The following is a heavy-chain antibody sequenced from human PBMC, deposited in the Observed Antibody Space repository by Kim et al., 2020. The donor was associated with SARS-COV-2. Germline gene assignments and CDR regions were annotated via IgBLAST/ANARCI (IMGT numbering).Heavy chain of an antibody. CDR2: ISYDGSNK. Sequence: GGSLRLSCAASGFTFSSYGMHWVRQAPGKGLEWVAVISYDGSNKYYADSVKGRFTISRDNSKNTLYLQMNSLRAEDTAVYYCAKDLPTMIVVDSDYWGQGTLVTVSS. D-gene: IGHD3-22*01. CDR3: AKDLPTMIVVDSDY. V-gene: IGHV3-30*18. CDR1: GFTFSSYG. J-gene: IGHJ4*02.